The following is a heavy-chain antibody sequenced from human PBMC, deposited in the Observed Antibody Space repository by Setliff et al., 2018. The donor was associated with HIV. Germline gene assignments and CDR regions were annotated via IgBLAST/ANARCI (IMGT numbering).Heavy chain of an antibody. CDR3: ARFPYGPPDAFDI. D-gene: IGHD3-10*01. J-gene: IGHJ3*02. V-gene: IGHV2-70*04. CDR2: IDWDADK. CDR1: GFSLSTSGMR. Sequence: SGPTLVNPTQTLTLNCTFSGFSLSTSGMRVTWIRQPPGKALEWLARIDWDADKFYSTSLKTRLTIAKYTSKNHVVLTMTNMDPLATATYYCARFPYGPPDAFDIWGQGTMVTVSS.